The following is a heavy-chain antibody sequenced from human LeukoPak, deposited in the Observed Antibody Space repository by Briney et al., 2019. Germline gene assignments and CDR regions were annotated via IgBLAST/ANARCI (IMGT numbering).Heavy chain of an antibody. CDR1: GYTFTSYG. CDR3: ARDRWGRSSGYYTPLFDY. D-gene: IGHD3-22*01. CDR2: ISAYNGNT. J-gene: IGHJ4*02. Sequence: ASVKVSCKASGYTFTSYGISWVRQAPGQGLEWMGWISAYNGNTNYAQKLQGRVTMTTDTFTSTAYMELRSLRSDDTAVYYCARDRWGRSSGYYTPLFDYWGQGTLVTVSS. V-gene: IGHV1-18*01.